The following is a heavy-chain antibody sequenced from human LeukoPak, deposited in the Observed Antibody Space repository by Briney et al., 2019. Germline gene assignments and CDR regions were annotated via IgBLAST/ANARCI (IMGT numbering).Heavy chain of an antibody. CDR2: IYYNGAT. CDR3: ARFGITVVRGGKYYFDY. D-gene: IGHD3-10*01. CDR1: GGSISNYY. J-gene: IGHJ4*02. V-gene: IGHV4-59*08. Sequence: KPSETLSLTCTVSGGSISNYYWSWIRQPPGKGLEWIGHIYYNGATKYNPSLKSRITISVDTSKNQFSLMLSSVTAADTAVYYCARFGITVVRGGKYYFDYWGQGTLVTVSS.